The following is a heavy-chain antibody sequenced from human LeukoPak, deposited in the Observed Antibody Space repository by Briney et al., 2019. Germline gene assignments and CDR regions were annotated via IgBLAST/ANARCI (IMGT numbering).Heavy chain of an antibody. Sequence: GGSLRLSCAASGFTFSSYAMTWVRQAPGKGLEWVSTISGSGANTYYADSVKGRFTISGDNSKNTLSLQMNSLRVEDTALYYCAKYSDSTGAHYFDYWGQGTLVTVSS. J-gene: IGHJ4*02. CDR2: ISGSGANT. CDR3: AKYSDSTGAHYFDY. CDR1: GFTFSSYA. D-gene: IGHD2/OR15-2a*01. V-gene: IGHV3-23*01.